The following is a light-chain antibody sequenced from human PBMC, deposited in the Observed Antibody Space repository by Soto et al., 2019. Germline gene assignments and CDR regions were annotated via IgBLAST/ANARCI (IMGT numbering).Light chain of an antibody. Sequence: DIQMTQSPSTLSASVGDRVTITCRASQSISSWLAWYQQKPGKAPKLLIYKASSLESGVPSRFSGSGSGTEFTLTISSLQPDDFATYYCQQYNSYSPELTFGVGTKVDIK. CDR1: QSISSW. CDR3: QQYNSYSPELT. V-gene: IGKV1-5*03. CDR2: KAS. J-gene: IGKJ4*01.